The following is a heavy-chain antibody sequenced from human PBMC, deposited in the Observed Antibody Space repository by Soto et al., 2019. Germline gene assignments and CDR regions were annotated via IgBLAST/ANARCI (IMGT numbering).Heavy chain of an antibody. V-gene: IGHV4-61*01. J-gene: IGHJ4*02. CDR2: IYYSGTT. CDR3: ARDLPRNAGGFDY. Sequence: PSETLSLTCTVSGGSISSPNFYWSWIRQHPGKGLEWIGHIYYSGTTYYNPTLKSRVSISVDTSKNQFSLKLSSVTAADTAVYYCARDLPRNAGGFDYWGQGTLVTVSS. D-gene: IGHD2-15*01. CDR1: GGSISSPNFY.